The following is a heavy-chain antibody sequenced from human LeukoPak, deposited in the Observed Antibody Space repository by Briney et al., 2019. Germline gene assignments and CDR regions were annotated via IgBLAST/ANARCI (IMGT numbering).Heavy chain of an antibody. CDR3: AKEGVKGAKFVVVPAAEKTFDY. D-gene: IGHD2-2*01. J-gene: IGHJ4*02. Sequence: PGGSLRLSCAASGFTFSSYGMHWVRQAPGKGLEWVAVISYDGSNKYYADSVKGRFTISRDNSKNTLYLQMNSLRAEDTAVYYCAKEGVKGAKFVVVPAAEKTFDYWGQGTLVTVSS. V-gene: IGHV3-30*18. CDR1: GFTFSSYG. CDR2: ISYDGSNK.